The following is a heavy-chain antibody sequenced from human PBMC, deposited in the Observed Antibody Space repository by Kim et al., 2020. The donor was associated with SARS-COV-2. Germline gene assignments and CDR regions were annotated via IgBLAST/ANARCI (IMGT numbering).Heavy chain of an antibody. J-gene: IGHJ4*02. V-gene: IGHV3-53*05. CDR3: RKIDY. CDR2: MYAGGSA. CDR1: GFLVNSNY. Sequence: GGSLRLSCLASGFLVNSNYMTWVRQAPGKGLEWVSVMYAGGSASSADAVKGRFTTSREQSRNMLLLEMNSLTVEDTGKYYCRKIDYWGQGTQVTVAS.